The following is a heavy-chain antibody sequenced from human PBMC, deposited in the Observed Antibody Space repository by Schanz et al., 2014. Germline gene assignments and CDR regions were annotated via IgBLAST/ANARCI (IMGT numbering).Heavy chain of an antibody. D-gene: IGHD2-8*02. Sequence: QVQLQESGPGLVKPSGTLSLTCAVSGASISSSNWWSWVRQPPGKGLEWIGEIYHSGNTNYNASLKSRVTISVDKSKNQFSLKVRSVTAADTAVYYCARDSLRGATGGCGMDVWGQGTTVTVSS. CDR2: IYHSGNT. CDR3: ARDSLRGATGGCGMDV. V-gene: IGHV4-4*02. CDR1: GASISSSNW. J-gene: IGHJ6*02.